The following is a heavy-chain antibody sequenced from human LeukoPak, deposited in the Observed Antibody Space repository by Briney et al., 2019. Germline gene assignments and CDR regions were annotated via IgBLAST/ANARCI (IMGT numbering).Heavy chain of an antibody. V-gene: IGHV4-34*01. CDR2: INHSGST. CDR3: ARGAPYCSSTSCYTTGSTFDY. J-gene: IGHJ4*02. D-gene: IGHD2-2*02. Sequence: SETLSLTCAVYGESFSGYYWSWIRQPPGKGLEWIGEINHSGSTNYNPSLKSRVTISVDTSKNQFSLKLSSVTAADTAVYYCARGAPYCSSTSCYTTGSTFDYWGQGTLVTVSS. CDR1: GESFSGYY.